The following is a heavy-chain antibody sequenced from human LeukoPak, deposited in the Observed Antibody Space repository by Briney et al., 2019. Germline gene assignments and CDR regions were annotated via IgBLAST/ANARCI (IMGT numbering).Heavy chain of an antibody. CDR1: GYTFTSYD. CDR3: ARENRGRRFLEWLLCWFDP. Sequence: ASVKVSRKASGYTFTSYDINWVRQATGQGLEWMGWMNPNSGNTGYAQKFQGRVTMTRNTPISTAYMELSSLRSEDTAVYYCARENRGRRFLEWLLCWFDPWGQGTLVTVSS. J-gene: IGHJ5*02. D-gene: IGHD3-3*01. V-gene: IGHV1-8*01. CDR2: MNPNSGNT.